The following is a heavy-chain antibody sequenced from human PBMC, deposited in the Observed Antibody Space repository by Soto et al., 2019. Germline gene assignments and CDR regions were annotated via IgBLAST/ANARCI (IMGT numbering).Heavy chain of an antibody. Sequence: QVQLVQSGAEVKKPGASVKVSCKASGYTFTSYAMHWVRQAPGQRLEWMGWINAGNGNTKYSQKFQGRVTITRDTTASTAYMVLTSLRSEGTAVYYCARVPGYSIGDLWGRGTLVTVSS. D-gene: IGHD2-21*01. CDR1: GYTFTSYA. V-gene: IGHV1-3*01. J-gene: IGHJ2*01. CDR2: INAGNGNT. CDR3: ARVPGYSIGDL.